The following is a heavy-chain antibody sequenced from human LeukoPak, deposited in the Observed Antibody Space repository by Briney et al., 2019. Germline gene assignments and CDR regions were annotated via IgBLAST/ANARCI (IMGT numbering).Heavy chain of an antibody. J-gene: IGHJ6*03. Sequence: SETLSLTCTVSGGSISSYYWSWIRQPPGKGLEWIGYIYYSGSTNYNPSLKSRVTISVDTSKNQFSLKLSSVTAADTAVYYCARVWFGERYCYYYYYMDVWGKGTTVTVSS. CDR3: ARVWFGERYCYYYYYMDV. D-gene: IGHD3-10*01. CDR2: IYYSGST. CDR1: GGSISSYY. V-gene: IGHV4-59*08.